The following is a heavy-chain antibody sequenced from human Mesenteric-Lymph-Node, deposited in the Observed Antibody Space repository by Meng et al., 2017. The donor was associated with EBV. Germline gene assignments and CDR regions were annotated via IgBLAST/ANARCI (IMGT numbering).Heavy chain of an antibody. CDR3: ANVGYGAREFFDS. CDR1: GYTFTTYG. Sequence: QVRLVQAGAEVRKPGASVKVSCKASGYTFTTYGVSWVRQAPGQGLEWMGWIIFIFNTVNYAQKLQGRVTITADESTTTAYMELSSLKSEDTAVYFCANVGYGAREFFDSWGQGTLVTVSS. J-gene: IGHJ4*02. V-gene: IGHV1-69*13. CDR2: IIFIFNTV. D-gene: IGHD4/OR15-4a*01.